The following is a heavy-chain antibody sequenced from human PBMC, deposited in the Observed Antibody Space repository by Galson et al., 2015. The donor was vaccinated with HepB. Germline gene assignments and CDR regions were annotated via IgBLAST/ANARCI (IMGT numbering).Heavy chain of an antibody. D-gene: IGHD2-8*02. CDR3: ARGRCISYLYWWCMLWGGFDP. Sequence: SVKVSCKASGYTFTSYDINWVRQATGQGLEWMGWMNPNSGNTGYAQKFQGRVTMTRNTSISTAYMELSSLRSEDTAVYYCARGRCISYLYWWCMLWGGFDPWGQGTLVTVSS. V-gene: IGHV1-8*01. CDR2: MNPNSGNT. CDR1: GYTFTSYD. J-gene: IGHJ5*02.